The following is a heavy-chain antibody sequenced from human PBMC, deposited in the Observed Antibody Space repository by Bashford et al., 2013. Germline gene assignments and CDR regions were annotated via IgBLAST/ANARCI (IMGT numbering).Heavy chain of an antibody. V-gene: IGHV1-69*13. Sequence: SVKVSCKASGGTFSSYAISWVRQAPGQGLEWMGGIIPIFGTANYAQKFQGRVTITADESTSTAYMELSSLRSEDTAVYYCARVPVGEYYYYGMDVWGQGTTVTVSS. CDR1: GGTFSSYA. CDR3: ARVPVGEYYYYGMDV. D-gene: IGHD3-16*01. J-gene: IGHJ6*02. CDR2: IIPIFGTA.